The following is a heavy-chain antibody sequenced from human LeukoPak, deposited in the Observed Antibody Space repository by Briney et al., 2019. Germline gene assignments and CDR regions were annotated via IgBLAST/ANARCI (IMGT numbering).Heavy chain of an antibody. CDR1: GGSVSSGSYY. CDR3: ARGYDFWSGYPYNWFDP. CDR2: IYYSGST. V-gene: IGHV4-61*01. J-gene: IGHJ5*02. Sequence: PSETLSLTCTVPGGSVSSGSYYWSWIRQPPGKGLEWIGYIYYSGSTNYNPSLKSRVTISVDTSKNQFSLKLSSVTAADTAVYYCARGYDFWSGYPYNWFDPWDQGTLVTVSS. D-gene: IGHD3-3*01.